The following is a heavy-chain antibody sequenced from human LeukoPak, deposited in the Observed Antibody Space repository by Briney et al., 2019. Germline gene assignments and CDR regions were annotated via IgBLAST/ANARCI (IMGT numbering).Heavy chain of an antibody. CDR2: INWNGGST. CDR3: ARDGGSSSGPLFDY. Sequence: GRSLRLSCAASGFTFDDYGMSWVRQAPGKGLEWVSGINWNGGSTGYADSVKGRFTISRDNAKNSLYLQMNSLRAEDTALYYCARDGGSSSGPLFDYWGQGTLVTVSS. V-gene: IGHV3-20*04. CDR1: GFTFDDYG. J-gene: IGHJ4*02. D-gene: IGHD6-6*01.